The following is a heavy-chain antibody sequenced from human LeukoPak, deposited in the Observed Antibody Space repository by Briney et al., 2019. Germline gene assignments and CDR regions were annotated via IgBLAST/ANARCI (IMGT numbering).Heavy chain of an antibody. J-gene: IGHJ6*03. Sequence: SETLSLTCSVSGYSIDNGYYWAWIRQPPGKGLEWIGSIYHSGSAYYNPSLKSRVTISVDTSKNQFSLKLSSVTAADTAVYYCARLSILTGYYTHYYYYYMDVWGKGTTVTISS. CDR1: GYSIDNGYY. CDR3: ARLSILTGYYTHYYYYYMDV. CDR2: IYHSGSA. D-gene: IGHD3-9*01. V-gene: IGHV4-38-2*02.